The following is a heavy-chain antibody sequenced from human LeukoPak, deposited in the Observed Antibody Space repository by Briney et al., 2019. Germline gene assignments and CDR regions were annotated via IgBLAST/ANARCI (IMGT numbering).Heavy chain of an antibody. J-gene: IGHJ4*02. D-gene: IGHD1-26*01. CDR3: ARNRGSGSYYQLDY. Sequence: ASVKVSCKASGYTFTGYYMHWVRQAPGQGLEWMGWINPNSGGTNYAQKFQGRVTMTRDTSISTAYMELSRLRSDDTAVYYCARNRGSGSYYQLDYWGQGTLVTVSS. V-gene: IGHV1-2*02. CDR1: GYTFTGYY. CDR2: INPNSGGT.